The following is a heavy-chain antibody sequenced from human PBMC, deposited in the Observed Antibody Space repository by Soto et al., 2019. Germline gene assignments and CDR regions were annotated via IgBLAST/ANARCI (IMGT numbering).Heavy chain of an antibody. D-gene: IGHD4-4*01. J-gene: IGHJ4*02. V-gene: IGHV3-7*05. CDR1: GFTFSRYW. CDR2: INPDGGAK. CDR3: ARNSPTEAQGH. Sequence: EVQLVESGGGLVQPGGSQRLSCAASGFTFSRYWVSWVRQAPGKGLEWVANINPDGGAKYYVDSVKGRFTISRDNAKNSLYLQTNSLRAEDTAVYYCARNSPTEAQGHWGQGTLVTVSS.